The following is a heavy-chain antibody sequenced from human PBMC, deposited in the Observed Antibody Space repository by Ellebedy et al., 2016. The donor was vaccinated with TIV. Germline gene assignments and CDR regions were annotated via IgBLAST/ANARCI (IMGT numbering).Heavy chain of an antibody. CDR1: GGSISSYY. D-gene: IGHD6-19*01. CDR3: ARGKGSGWDWYFDL. Sequence: MPSETLSLTCTVSGGSISSYYWSWIRQPAGKGLEWIGRIYSSGTTNYNPSLKSRVTMSVDTSKNQFSLKLSSVTAADTAVYYCARGKGSGWDWYFDLWGRGTLVTVSS. CDR2: IYSSGTT. V-gene: IGHV4-4*07. J-gene: IGHJ2*01.